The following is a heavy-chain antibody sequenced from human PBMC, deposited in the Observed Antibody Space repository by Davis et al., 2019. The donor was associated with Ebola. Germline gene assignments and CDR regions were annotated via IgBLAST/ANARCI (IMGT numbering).Heavy chain of an antibody. J-gene: IGHJ5*02. V-gene: IGHV1-3*01. CDR1: GGTFSSYA. D-gene: IGHD2-2*02. CDR2: INAGNGNT. CDR3: ARARYCSSTSCYKEGYNWFDP. Sequence: ASVKVSCKASGGTFSSYAMHWVRQAPGQRLEWMGWINAGNGNTKYSQKFQGRVTITRDTSASTAYMELSSLRSEDTAVYYCARARYCSSTSCYKEGYNWFDPWGQGTLVTVSS.